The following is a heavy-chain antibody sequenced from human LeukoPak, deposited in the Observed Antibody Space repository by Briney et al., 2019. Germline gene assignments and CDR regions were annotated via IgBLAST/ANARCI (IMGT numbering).Heavy chain of an antibody. CDR1: GYTFTDYY. CDR2: INPDSGVT. D-gene: IGHD2-15*01. V-gene: IGHV1-2*02. CDR3: ARDGTFDI. J-gene: IGHJ3*02. Sequence: ASVKVSCKASGYTFTDYYMHWVRQAPGQGLEWMGWINPDSGVTNYPQKFQGRVTMTRGTSSSTAYMELIRLRSDDTAVYYRARDGTFDIWGQGTMVTVSS.